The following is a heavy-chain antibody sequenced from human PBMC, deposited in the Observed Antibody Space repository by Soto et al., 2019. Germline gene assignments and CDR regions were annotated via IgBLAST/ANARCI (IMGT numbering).Heavy chain of an antibody. CDR2: IYFTGST. Sequence: KPSETLSLTCTVSGHSLSSGGYYWSWICQHPGKGLEWVGYIYFTGSTLYNPSLKSRLAMSLDTSKNQFSLRLTSVTAADTAVYFCARDWGSSGWPNWGQGTLVTVSS. J-gene: IGHJ4*02. V-gene: IGHV4-31*03. D-gene: IGHD6-19*01. CDR1: GHSLSSGGYY. CDR3: ARDWGSSGWPN.